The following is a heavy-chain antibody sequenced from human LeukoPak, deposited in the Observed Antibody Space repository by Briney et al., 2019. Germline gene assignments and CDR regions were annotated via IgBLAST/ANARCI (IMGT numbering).Heavy chain of an antibody. J-gene: IGHJ5*01. CDR1: GFSFSSFG. CDR2: IRHDGSNK. V-gene: IGHV3-30*02. CDR3: AKHTASDS. Sequence: GGSLRLSCSASGFSFSSFGMHWVRQAPGKGLEWVAFIRHDGSNKFYGDSVRGRFTISRDNSENTLYLQMNSLRTDDTAFYYCAKHTASDSWGHGTLVTVSS.